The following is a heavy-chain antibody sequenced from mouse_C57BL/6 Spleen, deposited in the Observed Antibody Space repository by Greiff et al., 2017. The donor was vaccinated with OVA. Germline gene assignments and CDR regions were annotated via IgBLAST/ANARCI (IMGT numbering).Heavy chain of an antibody. CDR1: GFTFSDYG. CDR3: ARQDDYDVGCAY. Sequence: EVQLVESGGGLVQPGGSLKLSCAASGFTFSDYGMAWVRQAPRQGPEWVAFISNLAYSIYYADTVTGRFTISRENAKNTLYLEMSSLRSEDTAMYYCARQDDYDVGCAYWGQGTLVTVSA. CDR2: ISNLAYSI. D-gene: IGHD2-4*01. V-gene: IGHV5-15*01. J-gene: IGHJ3*01.